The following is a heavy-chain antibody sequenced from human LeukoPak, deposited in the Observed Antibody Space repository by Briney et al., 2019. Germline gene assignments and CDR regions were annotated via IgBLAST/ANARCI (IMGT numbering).Heavy chain of an antibody. CDR3: ARDRDTAMGL. Sequence: GGSLRLSCAASGFTFSNYWMTWVRQAPGKGLEWVANMNLDGREKYYVDSVKGRFTISRDNAKNSLYLRMNSLTAEDTAVYYCARDRDTAMGLWGQGTLVTVSS. D-gene: IGHD5-18*01. J-gene: IGHJ4*02. V-gene: IGHV3-7*01. CDR1: GFTFSNYW. CDR2: MNLDGREK.